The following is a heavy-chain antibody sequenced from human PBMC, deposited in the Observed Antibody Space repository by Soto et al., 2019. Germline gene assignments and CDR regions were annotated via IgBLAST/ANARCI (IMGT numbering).Heavy chain of an antibody. CDR1: GVPFSSYD. V-gene: IGHV3-13*01. D-gene: IGHD3-9*01. Sequence: TGGSLRLSCAASGVPFSSYDMHWVRQATGKGLEWVSAIGTAGDTYYPGSVKGRFTISRENAKNSLYLQMNSLRAGDTAVYYCARAGLRYFDWLLYSDYYYYYMDVWGKGTTVTVSS. CDR2: IGTAGDT. J-gene: IGHJ6*03. CDR3: ARAGLRYFDWLLYSDYYYYYMDV.